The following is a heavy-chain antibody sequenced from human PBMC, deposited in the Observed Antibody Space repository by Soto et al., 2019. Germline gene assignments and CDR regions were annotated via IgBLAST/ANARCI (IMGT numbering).Heavy chain of an antibody. Sequence: SGGSLRLSCAASGFTFSSYGMHWVRQAPGKGLEWVAVIWYDGSNKYYADSVKGRFTISRDNSKNTLYLQMNSLRAEDTAVYYCARARFWANPYYFDYWGQGTLVTVSS. J-gene: IGHJ4*02. D-gene: IGHD3-16*01. V-gene: IGHV3-33*01. CDR2: IWYDGSNK. CDR3: ARARFWANPYYFDY. CDR1: GFTFSSYG.